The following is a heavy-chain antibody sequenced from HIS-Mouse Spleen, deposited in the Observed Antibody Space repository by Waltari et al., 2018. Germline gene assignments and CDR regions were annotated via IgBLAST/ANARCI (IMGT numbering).Heavy chain of an antibody. V-gene: IGHV3-30*04. J-gene: IGHJ4*02. CDR1: GFTFSSYA. Sequence: QVQLVESGGGVVQPGRSLRLSCAASGFTFSSYAMHWVRQAPGKGLEWVAVISYDGSNKYYADSVKGRFTISRDNSKNTLYLQMNSLRAEDTAVYYCARVSLQLWLLGYWGQGTLVTVSS. CDR2: ISYDGSNK. D-gene: IGHD5-18*01. CDR3: ARVSLQLWLLGY.